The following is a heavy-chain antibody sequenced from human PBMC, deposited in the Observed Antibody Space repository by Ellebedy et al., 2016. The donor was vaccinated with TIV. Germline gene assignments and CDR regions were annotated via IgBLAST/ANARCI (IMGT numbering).Heavy chain of an antibody. Sequence: ASVKVSXXASGYTFTSYYMHWVRQAPGQGLEWMGIINPSGGSTSYAQKFQGRVTMTRDTSTSTVYMELSSLRSEDTAVYYCTRGDHAYCGGDCYPFDYWGQGTLVTVSS. CDR1: GYTFTSYY. CDR2: INPSGGST. J-gene: IGHJ4*02. CDR3: TRGDHAYCGGDCYPFDY. V-gene: IGHV1-46*01. D-gene: IGHD2-21*01.